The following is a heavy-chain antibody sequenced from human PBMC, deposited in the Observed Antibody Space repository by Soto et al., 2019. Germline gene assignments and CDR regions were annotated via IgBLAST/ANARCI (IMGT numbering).Heavy chain of an antibody. CDR3: ARAVRQQLPGWWFDP. CDR1: GYTFTSYA. D-gene: IGHD6-13*01. Sequence: ASVKVSCKASGYTFTSYAMHWVRQAPGQRLEWMGWINAGNGNTNYAQKLQGRVTMTTDTSTSTAYMGLRSLRSDDTAVYYCARAVRQQLPGWWFDPWGQGTLVTVSS. J-gene: IGHJ5*02. CDR2: INAGNGNT. V-gene: IGHV1-3*01.